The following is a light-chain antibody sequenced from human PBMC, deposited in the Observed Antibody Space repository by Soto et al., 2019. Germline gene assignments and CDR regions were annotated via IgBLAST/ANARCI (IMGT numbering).Light chain of an antibody. V-gene: IGKV1-33*01. CDR2: DAS. CDR1: QDISNY. Sequence: DIQMTQSPSSPSAFVGDSVTITFQASQDISNYLNWYHQNPEKAPQLLIYDASNLETGVPSSLSGSGSGTDFTFTISSLQPEDIATYYCQQYDNLPPGITFGQGTRLEIK. J-gene: IGKJ5*01. CDR3: QQYDNLPPGIT.